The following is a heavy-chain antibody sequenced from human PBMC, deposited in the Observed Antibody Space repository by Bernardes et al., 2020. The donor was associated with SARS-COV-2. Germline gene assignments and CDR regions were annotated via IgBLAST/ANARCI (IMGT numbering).Heavy chain of an antibody. D-gene: IGHD6-19*01. CDR1: GYTFTNYA. Sequence: ASVKVSCKASGYTFTNYAINWVRQAPGQGLEWMAWINPNTGNPTYAPGFTGRFVFSLDTSVNTAYLQISGLKTEDTAIYYCAISRSKMYSSGWSDDFDYWGQGTLVTVSS. CDR2: INPNTGNP. CDR3: AISRSKMYSSGWSDDFDY. J-gene: IGHJ4*02. V-gene: IGHV7-4-1*02.